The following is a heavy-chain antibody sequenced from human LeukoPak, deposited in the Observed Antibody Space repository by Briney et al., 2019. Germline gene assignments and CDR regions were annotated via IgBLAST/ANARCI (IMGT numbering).Heavy chain of an antibody. CDR3: ARTTVGTNDRRFDT. V-gene: IGHV4-61*01. Sequence: SETLSLTCTVSGDSVISGRFYWSWVRQTPGKGLEWIGYIYYNEKAKYNTALESRVTISLDKSKNQFSMRLTSVTAADTAIYYCARTTVGTNDRRFDTWGQGTLVPVSS. J-gene: IGHJ3*02. D-gene: IGHD6-13*01. CDR2: IYYNEKA. CDR1: GDSVISGRFY.